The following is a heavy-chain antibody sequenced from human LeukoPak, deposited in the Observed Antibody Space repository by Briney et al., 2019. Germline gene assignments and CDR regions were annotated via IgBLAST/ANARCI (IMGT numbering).Heavy chain of an antibody. V-gene: IGHV1-2*02. D-gene: IGHD2-2*01. CDR2: INPNSGGT. Sequence: VASVKVSCKASGYTFTGYYMHWVRQAPGQGLEWMGWINPNSGGTNYAQKFQGRVTMTRDTSISTAYMELSRLRSDDTAVYYCARVPDIVVVPAHAFDIWGQGTMVTVSS. CDR1: GYTFTGYY. CDR3: ARVPDIVVVPAHAFDI. J-gene: IGHJ3*02.